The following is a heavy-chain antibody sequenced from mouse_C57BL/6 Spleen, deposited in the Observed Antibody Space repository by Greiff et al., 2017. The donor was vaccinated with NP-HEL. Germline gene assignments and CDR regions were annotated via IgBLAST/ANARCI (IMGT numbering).Heavy chain of an antibody. D-gene: IGHD1-1*01. CDR1: GFNIKDYY. V-gene: IGHV14-2*01. Sequence: EVKLQESGAELVKPGASVKLSCTASGFNIKDYYMHWVKQRTEQGLEWIGRIDPEDGETKYAPKFQGKATITADTSSNTAYLQLSSLTSEDTAVYYCATYYGSSPYYAMDYWGQGTSVTVSS. CDR2: IDPEDGET. J-gene: IGHJ4*01. CDR3: ATYYGSSPYYAMDY.